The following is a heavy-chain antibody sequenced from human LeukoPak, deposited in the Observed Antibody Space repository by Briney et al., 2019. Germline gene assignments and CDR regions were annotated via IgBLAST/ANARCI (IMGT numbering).Heavy chain of an antibody. Sequence: PSETLSLTCTVPGGSISSYYWSWIRQPPGKGLEWIGYIYYSGSTNYNPSLKSRVTISVDTSKNQFSLKLSSVTAADTAVYYCARDDGYLVDYWGQGTLVTVSS. CDR1: GGSISSYY. D-gene: IGHD5-18*01. CDR3: ARDDGYLVDY. CDR2: IYYSGST. V-gene: IGHV4-59*01. J-gene: IGHJ4*02.